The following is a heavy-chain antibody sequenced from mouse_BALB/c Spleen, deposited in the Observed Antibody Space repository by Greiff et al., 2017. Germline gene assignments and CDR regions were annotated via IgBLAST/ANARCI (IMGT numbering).Heavy chain of an antibody. J-gene: IGHJ4*01. V-gene: IGHV5-9-4*01. CDR2: ISSGGSYT. CDR3: ARHDYDEGDYYAMDY. D-gene: IGHD2-4*01. CDR1: GFTFSSYA. Sequence: DVQLVESGGGLLKPGGSLKLSCAASGFTFSSYAMSWVRQSPEKRLEWVAEISSGGSYTYYPDTVTGRFTISRDNAKNTLYLEMSSLRSEDTAMYYCARHDYDEGDYYAMDYWGQGTSVTVSS.